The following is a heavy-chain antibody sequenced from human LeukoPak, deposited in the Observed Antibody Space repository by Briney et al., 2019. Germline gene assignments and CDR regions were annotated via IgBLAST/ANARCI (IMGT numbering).Heavy chain of an antibody. CDR1: GFTFSSYG. CDR2: IWYDGSNK. Sequence: GGSLRLSCAASGFTFSSYGMHWVRHAPGKGLEWVAVIWYDGSNKYYADSVKGRFTISRDNSKNTLYLQMNSLRAEDTAVYYCARDCSGGSCYDHDAFDIWGQGTMVTVSS. D-gene: IGHD2-15*01. J-gene: IGHJ3*02. CDR3: ARDCSGGSCYDHDAFDI. V-gene: IGHV3-33*01.